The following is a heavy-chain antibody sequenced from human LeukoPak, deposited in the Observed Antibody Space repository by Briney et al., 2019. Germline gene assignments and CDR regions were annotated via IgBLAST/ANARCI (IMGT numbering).Heavy chain of an antibody. D-gene: IGHD3-3*01. J-gene: IGHJ4*02. Sequence: ASVKVSCKASGGTFSSYAISWVRQAPGQGLEWMGGIIPIFGTANYAQKFQGRVTITADESTSTAYMEPSSLRSEDTAVYYCASGSADTIFGVIDYWGQGTLVTVSS. CDR3: ASGSADTIFGVIDY. CDR1: GGTFSSYA. V-gene: IGHV1-69*13. CDR2: IIPIFGTA.